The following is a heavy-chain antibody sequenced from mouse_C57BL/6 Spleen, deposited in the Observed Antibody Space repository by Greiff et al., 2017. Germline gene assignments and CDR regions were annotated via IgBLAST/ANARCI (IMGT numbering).Heavy chain of an antibody. J-gene: IGHJ1*03. V-gene: IGHV1-85*01. D-gene: IGHD1-1*01. CDR3: AKGFTTVVARSWYFDV. CDR1: GYTFTSYD. CDR2: IYPRDGST. Sequence: QQSGLELVKPGASVKLSCKASGYTFTSYDINWVKQRPGQGLEWIGWIYPRDGSTKYNEKFKGKATLTVDTSSSTAYMELHSLTSEDSAVYFCAKGFTTVVARSWYFDVWRTGATVTVSS.